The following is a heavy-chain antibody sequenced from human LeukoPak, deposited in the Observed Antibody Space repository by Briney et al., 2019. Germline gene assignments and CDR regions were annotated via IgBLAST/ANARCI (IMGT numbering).Heavy chain of an antibody. CDR1: GGSFRDYY. CDR3: ASCSSTSWYAGDWFDP. Sequence: SETLSLTCAVYGGSFRDYYWSWVRQSPGKGGEGIGEINHSGSTNYNPSPKSRVNISVDTSQNQFSLKLNSVTAADTAVYYCASCSSTSWYAGDWFDPWGQGTLVTVSS. V-gene: IGHV4-34*01. CDR2: INHSGST. D-gene: IGHD2-2*01. J-gene: IGHJ5*02.